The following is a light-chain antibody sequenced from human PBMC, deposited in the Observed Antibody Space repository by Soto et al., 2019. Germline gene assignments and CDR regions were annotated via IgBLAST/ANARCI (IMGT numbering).Light chain of an antibody. Sequence: DIQMTQSPSSVSASVGDRVTISCRASQDISNWLAGYQQKPGEAPKFLIYAASTLQSGVPSKFSVSGSGTDFTLTISSLQPEDFAVYYCQQARRFPITFGQGTRLEIK. CDR1: QDISNW. CDR3: QQARRFPIT. J-gene: IGKJ5*01. CDR2: AAS. V-gene: IGKV1-12*01.